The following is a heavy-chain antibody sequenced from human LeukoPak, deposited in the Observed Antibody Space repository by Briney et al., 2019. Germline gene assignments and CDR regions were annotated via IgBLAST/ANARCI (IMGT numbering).Heavy chain of an antibody. D-gene: IGHD6-13*01. Sequence: GGSLRLSCAASGFTFSSYSMHWVRQAPGKGLEWVAFIRYDGSNKYYADSVKGRFTISRDNSKNTLYLQMNSLRAEDTAVYYCAKGGKQQLVRIGAFDIWGQGTMVTVSS. CDR3: AKGGKQQLVRIGAFDI. J-gene: IGHJ3*02. V-gene: IGHV3-30*02. CDR2: IRYDGSNK. CDR1: GFTFSSYS.